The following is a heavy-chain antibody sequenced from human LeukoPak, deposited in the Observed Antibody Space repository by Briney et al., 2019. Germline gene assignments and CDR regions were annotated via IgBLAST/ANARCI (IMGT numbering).Heavy chain of an antibody. V-gene: IGHV3-30*12. D-gene: IGHD3-10*01. CDR2: ISYDGSNK. CDR1: GFTFSSYG. J-gene: IGHJ4*02. Sequence: GRSLRLSCAASGFTFSSYGMHWVRQAPGKGLEWVAVISYDGSNKCYADSVKGRFTISRDNSKNTLYLQMNSLRAEDTAVYYCARLRSRGYYGSGSYPDYWGQGTLVTVSS. CDR3: ARLRSRGYYGSGSYPDY.